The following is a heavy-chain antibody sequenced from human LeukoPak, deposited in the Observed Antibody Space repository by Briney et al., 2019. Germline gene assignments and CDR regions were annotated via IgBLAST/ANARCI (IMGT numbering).Heavy chain of an antibody. CDR1: GFTFISDA. J-gene: IGHJ4*02. Sequence: PGWSLRLSCAASGFTFISDAMSWVRQAPGKGLEWVSAISGSGGSTYYADSVKGRFTISRDNSKNTLYLQMNSLRAEDTAVYYCAKGDLSGVLKIDCWGQGTQVTVSS. V-gene: IGHV3-23*01. D-gene: IGHD3-3*01. CDR2: ISGSGGST. CDR3: AKGDLSGVLKIDC.